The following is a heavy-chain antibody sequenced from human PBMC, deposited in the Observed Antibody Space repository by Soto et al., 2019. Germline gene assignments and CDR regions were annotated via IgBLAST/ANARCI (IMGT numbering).Heavy chain of an antibody. Sequence: GGSLRLSCAASGFTFSSYTLNWVRRSPGKGLEWVATSSDRRTGNTHYSDSVRGRFTLSRDYSRNILFLQMDSLRADDTALYYCTTWLTAHFDYWGRGTQVTVSS. CDR2: SSDRRTGNT. CDR3: TTWLTAHFDY. D-gene: IGHD2-21*02. J-gene: IGHJ4*02. V-gene: IGHV3-23*01. CDR1: GFTFSSYT.